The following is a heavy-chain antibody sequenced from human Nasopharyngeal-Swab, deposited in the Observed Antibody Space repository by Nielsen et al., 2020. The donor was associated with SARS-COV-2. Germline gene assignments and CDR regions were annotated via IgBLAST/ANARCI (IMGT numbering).Heavy chain of an antibody. D-gene: IGHD2-2*01. CDR3: ARIEDCSSTSCYDYFDY. Sequence: QAPGKGLEWIGEINHSGSTNYNPSLKSRVTISVDTSKNQFSLKLSSVTAADTAVYYCARIEDCSSTSCYDYFDYWGQGTLVTVSS. J-gene: IGHJ4*02. CDR2: INHSGST. V-gene: IGHV4-34*01.